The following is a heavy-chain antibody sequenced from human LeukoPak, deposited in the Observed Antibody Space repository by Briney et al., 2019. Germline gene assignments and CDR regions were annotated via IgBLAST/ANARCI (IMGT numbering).Heavy chain of an antibody. CDR3: AKVVNSGYYYYFDY. D-gene: IGHD3-22*01. Sequence: GGSLRLSCAASGFTFSSYAMSWVRQAPGKGLEWVSAISSSGSGTYYPDSVKGRFTISRDNSKNTLYLQMNSLRVEDTAVCYCAKVVNSGYYYYFDYWGQGTLVTVSS. V-gene: IGHV3-23*01. CDR2: ISSSGSGT. J-gene: IGHJ4*02. CDR1: GFTFSSYA.